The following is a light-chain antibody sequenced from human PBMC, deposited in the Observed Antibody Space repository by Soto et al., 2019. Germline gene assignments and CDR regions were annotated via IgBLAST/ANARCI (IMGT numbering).Light chain of an antibody. V-gene: IGKV3-20*01. CDR2: GTS. CDR3: QQYGSSPPMFT. CDR1: QSVSSNY. J-gene: IGKJ2*01. Sequence: EIVLTQSPGTLSLSPGERATLSCRASQSVSSNYLAWYQQKPGQAPRLLIYGTSSRATGIPDRFSGSGSGTDFTLTVSRLETEDFAVYYCQQYGSSPPMFTFGQGTKLEIK.